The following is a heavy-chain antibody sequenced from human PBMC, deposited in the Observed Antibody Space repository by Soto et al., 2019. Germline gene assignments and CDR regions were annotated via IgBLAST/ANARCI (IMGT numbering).Heavy chain of an antibody. D-gene: IGHD6-13*01. CDR2: ISGSGGST. CDR1: GFTFSSYA. V-gene: IGHV3-23*01. Sequence: LSLTCAASGFTFSSYAMSWVRQAPGKGLEWVSAISGSGGSTYYADSVKGRFTISRDNSKNTLYLQMNSLRAEDTAVYYCAKAPAGIAAAGTLDYWGQGTLVTVSS. J-gene: IGHJ4*02. CDR3: AKAPAGIAAAGTLDY.